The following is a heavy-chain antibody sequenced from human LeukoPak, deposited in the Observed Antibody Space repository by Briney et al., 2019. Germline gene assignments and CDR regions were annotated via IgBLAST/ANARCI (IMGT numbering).Heavy chain of an antibody. V-gene: IGHV2-5*02. CDR2: IFWDDDK. J-gene: IGHJ4*02. CDR3: AHSEGFDY. Sequence: QPPGKALEWLALIFWDDDKRYSPSLKNRLTIAKDTSKNQVVLTMTNMDPVDTATYYCAHSEGFDYWGQGILVTVSS.